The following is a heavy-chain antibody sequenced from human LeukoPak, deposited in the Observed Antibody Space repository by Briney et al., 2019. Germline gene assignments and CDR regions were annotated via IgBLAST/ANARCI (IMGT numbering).Heavy chain of an antibody. Sequence: PGGSLRLSCAASGFSVGANYMTWVRQAPGKGLEWVSLIYTSGSTFYADSVRGRFTISRDNSENNLYLDMNSLTAGDTAIYYCVKAHDSDSSFDYCGQGTLVTVSS. CDR2: IYTSGST. CDR3: VKAHDSDSSFDY. V-gene: IGHV3-53*01. J-gene: IGHJ4*02. CDR1: GFSVGANY. D-gene: IGHD3-22*01.